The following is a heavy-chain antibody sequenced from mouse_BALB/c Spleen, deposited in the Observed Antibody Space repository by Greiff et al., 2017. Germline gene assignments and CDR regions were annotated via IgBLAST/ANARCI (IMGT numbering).Heavy chain of an antibody. D-gene: IGHD2-1*01. CDR1: GFTFSSYA. J-gene: IGHJ4*01. CDR2: ISSGGST. Sequence: EVQGVESGGGLVKPGGSLKLSCAASGFTFSSYAMSWVRQTPEKRLEWVASISSGGSTYYPDSVKGRFTISRDNARNILYLQMSSLRSEDTAMYYCARGQGGNYNYAMDYWGQGTSVTVSS. CDR3: ARGQGGNYNYAMDY. V-gene: IGHV5-6-5*01.